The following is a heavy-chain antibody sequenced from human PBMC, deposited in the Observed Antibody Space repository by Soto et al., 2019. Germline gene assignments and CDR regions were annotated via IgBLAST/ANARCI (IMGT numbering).Heavy chain of an antibody. CDR3: ASSVDTAMVNVVY. J-gene: IGHJ4*02. D-gene: IGHD5-18*01. CDR2: ISYDGSNK. V-gene: IGHV3-30-3*01. Sequence: GGSLRLSCAASGFTFSSYAMHWVRQAPGKGLEWVAVISYDGSNKYYADSVKGRFTISRDNSKNTLYLQMNSLRAEDTAVYYCASSVDTAMVNVVYWGQGTLVTVS. CDR1: GFTFSSYA.